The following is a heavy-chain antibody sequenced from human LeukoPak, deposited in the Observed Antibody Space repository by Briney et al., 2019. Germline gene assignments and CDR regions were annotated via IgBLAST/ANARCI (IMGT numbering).Heavy chain of an antibody. CDR1: GYSFTIYW. Sequence: GESLKISCKGSGYSFTIYWIGWVRQMPGKGLEWMGIIYPGDPDTRYSPSFQGQVTISADKSISTAYLQWSSLKASDTAMYYCARRGLVGATEAFDIWAKGQWSPSLQ. D-gene: IGHD1-26*01. J-gene: IGHJ3*02. CDR2: IYPGDPDT. CDR3: ARRGLVGATEAFDI. V-gene: IGHV5-51*01.